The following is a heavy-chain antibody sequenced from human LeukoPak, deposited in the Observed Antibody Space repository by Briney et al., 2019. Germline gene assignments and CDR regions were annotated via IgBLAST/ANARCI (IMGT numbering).Heavy chain of an antibody. CDR3: AKVVPFYGDYVDY. J-gene: IGHJ4*02. CDR1: GFTFSSYW. D-gene: IGHD4-17*01. V-gene: IGHV3-74*01. Sequence: GGSLRLSCAASGFTFSSYWMHWVRQAPGKGLVWVSRINSDGSSTSYADSVKGRFTISRDNAKNTLYLQMNSLRAEDTAVYYCAKVVPFYGDYVDYWGQGTLVTVSS. CDR2: INSDGSST.